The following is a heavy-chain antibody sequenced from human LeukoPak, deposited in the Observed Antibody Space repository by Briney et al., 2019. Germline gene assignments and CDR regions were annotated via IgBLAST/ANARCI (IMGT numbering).Heavy chain of an antibody. CDR1: GGSISSYY. CDR2: IYTSGNT. V-gene: IGHV4-4*07. D-gene: IGHD6-6*01. CDR3: ARETLAGRPSLSEYYFDY. J-gene: IGHJ4*02. Sequence: SETLSLTCTVSGGSISSYYWSWIRQPAGKGLEWIGRIYTSGNTNYNPSLKSRVTISVDTSKNQFSLKLSSVTAADTAVYYCARETLAGRPSLSEYYFDYWGQGTLVTVSS.